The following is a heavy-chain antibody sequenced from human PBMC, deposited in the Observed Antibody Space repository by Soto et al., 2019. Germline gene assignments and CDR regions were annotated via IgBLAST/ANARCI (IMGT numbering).Heavy chain of an antibody. D-gene: IGHD3-22*01. V-gene: IGHV1-69*12. Sequence: QVQLVQSGAEVKKPGSSVKVSCKASGGSLSNYGISWVRQAPGQGLEWMGAIIPVFGTPNYAQKLQDRVTITADESTTTVYMEVRSLTSEDTAVYYCARGDATKIVVTTYYAMDVWGKGTTVTVTS. CDR3: ARGDATKIVVTTYYAMDV. J-gene: IGHJ6*04. CDR1: GGSLSNYG. CDR2: IIPVFGTP.